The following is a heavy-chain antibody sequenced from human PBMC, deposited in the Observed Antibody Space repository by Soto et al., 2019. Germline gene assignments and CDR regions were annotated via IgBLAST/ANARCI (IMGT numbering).Heavy chain of an antibody. D-gene: IGHD1-1*01. CDR2: SSNSGSFT. J-gene: IGHJ4*02. Sequence: GALRLSCSASGFTFSDHYMSWIRQAPGKGLEWIGYSSNSGSFTRYADSVKGRFSISRDNAKNSLYLQINSLGGDDTAIYYCVRSGDNYNLLDYWGQGTPVTVSS. CDR3: VRSGDNYNLLDY. CDR1: GFTFSDHY. V-gene: IGHV3-11*06.